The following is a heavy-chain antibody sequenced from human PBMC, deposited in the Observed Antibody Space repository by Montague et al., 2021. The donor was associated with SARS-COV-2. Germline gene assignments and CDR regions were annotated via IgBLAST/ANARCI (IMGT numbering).Heavy chain of an antibody. Sequence: SLRLSCAASGFTFSSYGMHWVRQAPGKGLEWATLISYDGSNKYYADSVKGRFTISRDNSKNTLYLQMSSLRAEDTAVYYCARESSIDEKGMGLDYWGQGTL. CDR1: GFTFSSYG. CDR2: ISYDGSNK. J-gene: IGHJ4*02. CDR3: ARESSIDEKGMGLDY. D-gene: IGHD5-24*01. V-gene: IGHV3-30-3*01.